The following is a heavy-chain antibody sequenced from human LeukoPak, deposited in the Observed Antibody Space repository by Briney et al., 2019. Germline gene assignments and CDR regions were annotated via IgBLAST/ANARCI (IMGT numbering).Heavy chain of an antibody. CDR3: ARKVVRGTPGFDP. D-gene: IGHD3-10*01. CDR1: GGSISSYY. V-gene: IGHV4-59*01. CDR2: IYYSGST. Sequence: SETLSLTCTVSGGSISSYYWSWIRQPPGKGLEWIGYIYYSGSTNYNPSLKRRVTISVDTSKNQFSLKLSSVTAADTAVYYCARKVVRGTPGFDPWGQGTLVTVSS. J-gene: IGHJ5*02.